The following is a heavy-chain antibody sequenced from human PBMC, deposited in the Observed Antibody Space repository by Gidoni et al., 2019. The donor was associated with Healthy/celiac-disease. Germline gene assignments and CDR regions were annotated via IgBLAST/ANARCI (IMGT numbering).Heavy chain of an antibody. D-gene: IGHD6-13*01. CDR1: GGSISSSSYY. V-gene: IGHV4-39*01. CDR2: IYYSGST. J-gene: IGHJ4*02. Sequence: QLQLQESGPGLVKPSETLSLTCTVSGGSISSSSYYWGWIRQPPGKGLEWIGSIYYSGSTYYNPSLKSRVTISVDTSKNQFSLKLSSVTAADTAVYYCARLGAAAGPFFDYWGQGTLVTVSS. CDR3: ARLGAAAGPFFDY.